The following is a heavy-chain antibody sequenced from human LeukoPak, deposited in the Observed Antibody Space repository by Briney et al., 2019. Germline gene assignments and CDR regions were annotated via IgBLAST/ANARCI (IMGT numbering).Heavy chain of an antibody. Sequence: ASVTVSCTASTYTLSGYYIHWVRQAPGQGLEWMGIINPSGSGTNYAQKFQGRLIMTRDTSTNTAYMELSGLRSEDTAVYFCARDPRYYDSSGYHFDYWGQGTLITVSS. CDR3: ARDPRYYDSSGYHFDY. D-gene: IGHD3-22*01. CDR2: INPSGSGT. V-gene: IGHV1-46*01. J-gene: IGHJ4*02. CDR1: TYTLSGYY.